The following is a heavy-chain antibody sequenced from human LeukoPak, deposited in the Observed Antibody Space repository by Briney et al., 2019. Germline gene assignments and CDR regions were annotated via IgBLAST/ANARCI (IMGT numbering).Heavy chain of an antibody. CDR2: IYTSGST. Sequence: PSETLSLTCTVSGGSISSYYWSWIRQPPGKGLEWIGYIYTSGSTNYNPSLKSRVTISVDTSKNQFSLKLSSVTAADTAVYYCARGGGVEDFDYWGQGTLVTVSS. CDR3: ARGGGVEDFDY. CDR1: GGSISSYY. V-gene: IGHV4-4*09. D-gene: IGHD3-10*01. J-gene: IGHJ4*02.